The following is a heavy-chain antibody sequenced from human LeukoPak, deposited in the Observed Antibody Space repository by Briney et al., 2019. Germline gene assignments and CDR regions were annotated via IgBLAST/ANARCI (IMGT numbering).Heavy chain of an antibody. V-gene: IGHV4-4*02. J-gene: IGHJ4*02. D-gene: IGHD6-19*01. CDR3: ARSIRGYSSGWYYFDY. CDR2: IYYSGST. CDR1: GGSISSSNW. Sequence: SGTLSLTCAVSGGSISSSNWWSWVRQPPGKGLEWIGSIYYSGSTYYNPSLKSRVTISVDTSKNQFSVKLSSVTAADTAVYYCARSIRGYSSGWYYFDYWGQGTLITVSS.